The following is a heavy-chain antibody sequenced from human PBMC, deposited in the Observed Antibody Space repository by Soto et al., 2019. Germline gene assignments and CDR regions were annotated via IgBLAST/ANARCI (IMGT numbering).Heavy chain of an antibody. CDR2: FDPEDGET. V-gene: IGHV1-24*01. CDR3: ATPSPPTSGYDLHLYYFDY. D-gene: IGHD5-12*01. J-gene: IGHJ4*02. Sequence: ASVKVSCKVSGYTLTELSMHWVRQAPGKGLEWMGGFDPEDGETIYAQKFQGRVTMTEDTSTDTAYMELSSLRSEDTAVYYCATPSPPTSGYDLHLYYFDYWGQGTLVTVSS. CDR1: GYTLTELS.